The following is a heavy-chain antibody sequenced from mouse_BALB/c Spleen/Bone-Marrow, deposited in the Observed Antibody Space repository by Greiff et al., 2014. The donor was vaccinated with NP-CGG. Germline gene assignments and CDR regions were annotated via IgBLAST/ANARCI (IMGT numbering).Heavy chain of an antibody. CDR2: ISTYSGNT. Sequence: QVQLQQSGPELVRPGVSVKISCTGSGYTFNDYAMHWVKQSHAKSLEWIGVISTYSGNTNYNQKFKGKATMTVDKSSSTAHMEHVRLTTEESAIYYCARSYYGNYYAMDYWGQGTSVTVSS. D-gene: IGHD2-10*01. CDR1: GYTFNDYA. J-gene: IGHJ4*01. V-gene: IGHV1S137*01. CDR3: ARSYYGNYYAMDY.